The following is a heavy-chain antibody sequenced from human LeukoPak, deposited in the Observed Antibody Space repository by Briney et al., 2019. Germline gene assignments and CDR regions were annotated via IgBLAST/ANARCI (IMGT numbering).Heavy chain of an antibody. CDR1: GFTVSSNY. CDR3: ARGPAGGYSGSQFRGEGPRRHYYYYNGMDV. V-gene: IGHV4-34*01. CDR2: INHSGTT. J-gene: IGHJ6*02. D-gene: IGHD5-12*01. Sequence: GSLRLSCAASGFTVSSNYMSWVRQAPGKGLEWIGEINHSGTTNYNSSLKSRVTISLDTSKNQFSLKLSSVTAADTAVYYCARGPAGGYSGSQFRGEGPRRHYYYYNGMDVWGQGTTVTVSS.